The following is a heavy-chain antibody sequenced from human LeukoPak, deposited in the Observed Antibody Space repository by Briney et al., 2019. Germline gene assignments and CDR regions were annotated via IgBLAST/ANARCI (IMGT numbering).Heavy chain of an antibody. CDR3: ARDYQLLFDDYYYGMDV. CDR1: GGSFSGYY. CDR2: INHSGST. Sequence: SETLSLTCAVYGGSFSGYYWSWIRQPPGKGLEWIGEINHSGSTNYNPSLKSRVTISVDTSKNQFSLKLSSVTAADTAVYYCARDYQLLFDDYYYGMDVWGQGTTVTVSS. J-gene: IGHJ6*02. D-gene: IGHD2-2*01. V-gene: IGHV4-34*01.